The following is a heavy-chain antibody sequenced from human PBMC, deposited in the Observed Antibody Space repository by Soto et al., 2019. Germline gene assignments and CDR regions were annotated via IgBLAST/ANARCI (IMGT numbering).Heavy chain of an antibody. CDR1: GGSFSGYY. CDR2: INHSGST. J-gene: IGHJ5*02. V-gene: IGHV4-34*01. D-gene: IGHD3-3*01. Sequence: QVQLQQWGAGLLKPSETLSLTCAVYGGSFSGYYWSWLRQPPGKGLEWIGEINHSGSTNYNPSLTSRVTISVDTSKNQFSLTLRSVTAADTAVYYCARKVIFRVVIISWFDPWGQGTLVTVSS. CDR3: ARKVIFRVVIISWFDP.